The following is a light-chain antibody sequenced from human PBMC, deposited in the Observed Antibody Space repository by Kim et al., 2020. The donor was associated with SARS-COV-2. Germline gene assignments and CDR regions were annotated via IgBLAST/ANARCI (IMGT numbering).Light chain of an antibody. V-gene: IGKV1-5*01. CDR2: DAS. CDR1: QSINRW. J-gene: IGKJ2*01. CDR3: HQYQSYPYT. Sequence: ASVGDRVTITCRASQSINRWLAWYQQQPGTAPKLLIYDASSLQSGVPPRFSGRGAGTEFTLTISSLQPDDFATYYCHQYQSYPYTFGQGTKLEIK.